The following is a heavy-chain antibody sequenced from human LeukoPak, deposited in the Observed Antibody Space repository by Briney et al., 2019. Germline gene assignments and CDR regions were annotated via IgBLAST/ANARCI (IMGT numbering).Heavy chain of an antibody. Sequence: GRSLRLSCVATGFTFKDYGMHWVRQPPGKGLEWVSSINWNGGGTDYADSVKGRFTISRDNAKNSLYLQLSSLRPEDTALYYCAKHMRATNTYSFFGLDVWGQGTTVTVSS. J-gene: IGHJ6*02. CDR3: AKHMRATNTYSFFGLDV. CDR2: INWNGGGT. CDR1: GFTFKDYG. V-gene: IGHV3-9*01. D-gene: IGHD1-26*01.